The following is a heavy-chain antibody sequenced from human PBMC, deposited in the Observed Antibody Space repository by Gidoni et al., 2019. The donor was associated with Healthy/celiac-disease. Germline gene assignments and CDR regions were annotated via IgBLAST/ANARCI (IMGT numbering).Heavy chain of an antibody. CDR1: GFTFSNAW. CDR2: IKSKTDGGTT. CDR3: TTDPVYRVRGH. V-gene: IGHV3-15*01. D-gene: IGHD3-10*01. Sequence: EVQLVESGGGLVKPGGSLRLACAASGFTFSNAWMSWVRQAPGKGLEWVGRIKSKTDGGTTDYAAPVKGRFTISRDDSKNTLYLQMNSLKTEDTAVYYCTTDPVYRVRGHWGQGTLVTVSS. J-gene: IGHJ4*02.